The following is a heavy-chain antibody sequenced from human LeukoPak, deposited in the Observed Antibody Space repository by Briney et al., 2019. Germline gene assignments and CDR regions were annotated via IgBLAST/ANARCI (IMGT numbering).Heavy chain of an antibody. V-gene: IGHV4-61*02. Sequence: SETLSLTCTVSGGSISSGSYYWSWLRQPAGKGLEWIGRIYTSGSTNYNPSLKSRVTISVDTSKNQFSLKLSSVTAADTAVYYCARGGYSGYYYYMDVWGKGTTVTVSS. J-gene: IGHJ6*03. CDR1: GGSISSGSYY. D-gene: IGHD5-12*01. CDR3: ARGGYSGYYYYMDV. CDR2: IYTSGST.